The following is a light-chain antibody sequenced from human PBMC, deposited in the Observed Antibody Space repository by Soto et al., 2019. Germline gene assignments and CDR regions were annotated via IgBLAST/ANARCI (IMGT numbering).Light chain of an antibody. CDR3: QQYNNWSST. Sequence: EIVMTQSPATLSVSPGERATLSCRASQSVSSNLAWYQQKPGQAPRLLIYGASTRATGIPARFSGSGSGTEFTLTISSLQSEDFAVYYCQQYNNWSSTFGQGTKVEIQ. CDR2: GAS. V-gene: IGKV3-15*01. J-gene: IGKJ1*01. CDR1: QSVSSN.